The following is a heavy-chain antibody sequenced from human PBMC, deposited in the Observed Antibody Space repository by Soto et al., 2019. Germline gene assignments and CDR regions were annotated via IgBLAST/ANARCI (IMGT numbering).Heavy chain of an antibody. J-gene: IGHJ4*02. CDR3: AHRIRSISPYYFDH. V-gene: IGHV2-5*01. CDR1: GFSLSTSGVG. Sequence: SGPTLVKPTQSLTLTCTFSGFSLSTSGVGVGWIRQPPGEALEWLALISWNDDTHCSPSLKNRLTITKDTSKNQVVLTLTNMDPVDTATYYCAHRIRSISPYYFDHWGQGTLVTVSS. CDR2: ISWNDDT.